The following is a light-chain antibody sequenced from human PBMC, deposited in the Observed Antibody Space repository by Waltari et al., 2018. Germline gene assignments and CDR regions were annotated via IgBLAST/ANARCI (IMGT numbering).Light chain of an antibody. CDR2: GAS. CDR1: QSVSRF. CDR3: QKYDRLPAT. J-gene: IGKJ1*01. Sequence: DIVLTQSPGTLSLSPGESGTLSCRASQSVSRFLAWYQQKPGQAPRLLIYGASTRATGIPDRFSGSGSGTDFSLTISRLEPEDFAVYYCQKYDRLPATFGQGTKVEIK. V-gene: IGKV3-20*01.